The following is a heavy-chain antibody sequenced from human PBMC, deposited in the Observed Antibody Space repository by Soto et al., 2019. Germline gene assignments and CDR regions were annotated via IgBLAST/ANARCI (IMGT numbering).Heavy chain of an antibody. V-gene: IGHV6-1*01. Sequence: SETLSLTCAISGDSVSSDSAAWIWIRQSPSRGLEWLGRTYYRSKWSNDYAVSVKSRISIDPDTSKNQFSLQLYSMTPEDTAVYYCAGVPWSRGMDVWGQGTPVTVSS. CDR2: TYYRSKWSN. J-gene: IGHJ6*01. CDR3: AGVPWSRGMDV. CDR1: GDSVSSDSAA.